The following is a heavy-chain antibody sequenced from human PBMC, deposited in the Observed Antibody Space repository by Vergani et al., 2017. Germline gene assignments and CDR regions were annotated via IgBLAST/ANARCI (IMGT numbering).Heavy chain of an antibody. J-gene: IGHJ6*03. CDR1: GFTFDDYA. Sequence: EVQLVESGGGLVQPGRSLRLSCAASGFTFDDYAMHWVRHAPGKGLEWVSGISWNSGSIGYADSVKGRFTISRDNAKNSLYLQMNSLRAEDTALYYCAKDGYSNYYDSSGGMDVWGKGTTVTVSS. CDR3: AKDGYSNYYDSSGGMDV. V-gene: IGHV3-9*01. CDR2: ISWNSGSI. D-gene: IGHD3-22*01.